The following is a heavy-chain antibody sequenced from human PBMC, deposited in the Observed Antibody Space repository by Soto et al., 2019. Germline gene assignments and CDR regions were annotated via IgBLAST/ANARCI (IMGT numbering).Heavy chain of an antibody. CDR3: ARDLADYDILTGSVLYYYYGMDA. CDR1: GGTFSSYA. J-gene: IGHJ6*02. Sequence: GASVKVSCKASGGTFSSYAISWVRQAPGQGLEWMGGIIPIFGTANYAQKFQGRVTITADESTSTAYMELSSLRSEDTAVYYCARDLADYDILTGSVLYYYYGMDAWGQGTTVTVSS. V-gene: IGHV1-69*13. CDR2: IIPIFGTA. D-gene: IGHD3-9*01.